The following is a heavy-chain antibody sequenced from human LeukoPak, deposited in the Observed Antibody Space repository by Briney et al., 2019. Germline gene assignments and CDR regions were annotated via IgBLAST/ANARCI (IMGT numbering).Heavy chain of an antibody. CDR2: IKQDGSEK. Sequence: GGSLRLSCAASGFTFSSYWMSWVRQAPGKGLEWVANIKQDGSEKYYVDSVKGRFTISRDKAKNSLYLQMNSLRAEDTAVYYCAREYCSGGSCYYYYYYYMDVWGKGTTVTVSS. CDR3: AREYCSGGSCYYYYYYYMDV. J-gene: IGHJ6*03. D-gene: IGHD2-15*01. CDR1: GFTFSSYW. V-gene: IGHV3-7*01.